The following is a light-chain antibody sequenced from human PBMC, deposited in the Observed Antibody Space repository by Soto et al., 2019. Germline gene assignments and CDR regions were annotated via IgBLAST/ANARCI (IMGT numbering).Light chain of an antibody. V-gene: IGLV1-40*01. CDR2: GNS. J-gene: IGLJ2*01. CDR1: SSNIGAGYD. Sequence: QSVLTQPPSVSGAPGQRVTISCTGSSSNIGAGYDVHGYQQLPGTAPKLLIYGNSNRPSGVPDRFSGPKSGTSASLAITGLQAEDEGDYSCQSYDSSLTVVFGGGTQLTAL. CDR3: QSYDSSLTVV.